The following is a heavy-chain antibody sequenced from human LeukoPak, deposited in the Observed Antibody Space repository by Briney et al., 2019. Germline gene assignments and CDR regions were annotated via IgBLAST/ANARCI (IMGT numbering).Heavy chain of an antibody. CDR2: ISGSGGST. V-gene: IGHV3-23*01. D-gene: IGHD3-9*01. J-gene: IGHJ4*02. CDR3: AKAGGRGHYDILTGYPDDY. CDR1: GFTFSSYA. Sequence: GGSLRLSCAASGFTFSSYAMSWVRQAPGKGLEWVSAISGSGGSTYYADSVKGRFTISRDNSKNTLYLQMNSLRGEDTAVYYCAKAGGRGHYDILTGYPDDYWGQGTLVTVSS.